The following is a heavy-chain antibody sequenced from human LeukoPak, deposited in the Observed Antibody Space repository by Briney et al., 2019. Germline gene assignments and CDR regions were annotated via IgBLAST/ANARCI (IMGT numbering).Heavy chain of an antibody. Sequence: SQTLSLTCTVSGVSIRSGEPYWGWIRQPPGKGLEWIACVSSSGTTYYNPSLKSRVSISLDTSGNQLSLKLSSVTAADTAVYYCSRSTGGLDSWGQGTLVSVSS. CDR1: GVSIRSGEPY. D-gene: IGHD2-8*02. CDR3: SRSTGGLDS. CDR2: VSSSGTT. V-gene: IGHV4-30-4*01. J-gene: IGHJ4*02.